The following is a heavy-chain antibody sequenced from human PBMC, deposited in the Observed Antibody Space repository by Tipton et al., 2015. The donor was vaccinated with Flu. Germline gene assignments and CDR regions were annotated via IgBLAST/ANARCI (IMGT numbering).Heavy chain of an antibody. V-gene: IGHV3-7*04. D-gene: IGHD5-24*01. Sequence: SLRLSCAASGFAFSIDWMSWVRQAPGKGLEWVANIKEDGSQKYYVDSVRGRFTIYRDNAKSLVYLQMDSLRVEDTAMYYCARAGWGGYNSRASWGQGTLVTVSS. J-gene: IGHJ4*02. CDR3: ARAGWGGYNSRAS. CDR2: IKEDGSQK. CDR1: GFAFSIDW.